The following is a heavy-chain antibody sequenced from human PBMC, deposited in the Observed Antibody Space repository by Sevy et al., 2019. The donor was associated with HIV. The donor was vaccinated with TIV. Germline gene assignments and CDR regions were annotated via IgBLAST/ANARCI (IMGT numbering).Heavy chain of an antibody. Sequence: SETLSLTCTVSGGSISSYYWSWIRQPPGKGLEWIGYIYYSGSTNYNPSLKSRVTISVDTSKNQFSLKLSSVTAADTAVYYCARVSYYDFWSGYHAIPLYGMDVWGQGTTVTVSS. CDR2: IYYSGST. CDR1: GGSISSYY. CDR3: ARVSYYDFWSGYHAIPLYGMDV. V-gene: IGHV4-59*01. D-gene: IGHD3-3*01. J-gene: IGHJ6*02.